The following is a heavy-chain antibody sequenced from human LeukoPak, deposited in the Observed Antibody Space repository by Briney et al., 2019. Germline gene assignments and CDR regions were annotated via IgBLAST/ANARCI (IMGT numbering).Heavy chain of an antibody. V-gene: IGHV3-7*01. CDR1: GFTLSSYR. J-gene: IGHJ4*02. D-gene: IGHD6-19*01. CDR2: IKEDGSDK. Sequence: GGSLRLSCAASGFTLSSYRMTWVRQAPGKGLGWAANIKEDGSDKYYVDSVKGRFTISRDNAQNSLYLQMNSLRAEDTAVYYCARDTSGKSGWHYFDYWGQGTLVTVSS. CDR3: ARDTSGKSGWHYFDY.